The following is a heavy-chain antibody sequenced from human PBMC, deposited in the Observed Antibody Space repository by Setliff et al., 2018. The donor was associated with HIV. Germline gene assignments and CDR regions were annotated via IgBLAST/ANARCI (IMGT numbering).Heavy chain of an antibody. CDR2: IIPLFGAP. CDR3: AKLTYFGSGSRVPKPGYFYMDV. Sequence: SVKVSCKASGGSFGTFDISWVRQAPGQGLEWVGEIIPLFGAPNYAQKFQGRVTLTTDESTSAAFMELRSLRSEDTAVYYCAKLTYFGSGSRVPKPGYFYMDVWGQGTTVTVXS. CDR1: GGSFGTFD. V-gene: IGHV1-69*05. D-gene: IGHD3-10*01. J-gene: IGHJ6*03.